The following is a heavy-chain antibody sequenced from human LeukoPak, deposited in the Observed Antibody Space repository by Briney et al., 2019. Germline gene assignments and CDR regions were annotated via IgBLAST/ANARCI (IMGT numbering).Heavy chain of an antibody. D-gene: IGHD1-26*01. Sequence: GGSLRLSCAASGFTFSSYAMHWVRQAPGKGLEWVAVISYDGSNKYYADSVKGRFTISRDNSKNTLYLQMNSLRAEDTAVYYCARNGGSYPYDAFDIWGQGTMVTVSS. CDR1: GFTFSSYA. J-gene: IGHJ3*02. CDR2: ISYDGSNK. CDR3: ARNGGSYPYDAFDI. V-gene: IGHV3-30-3*01.